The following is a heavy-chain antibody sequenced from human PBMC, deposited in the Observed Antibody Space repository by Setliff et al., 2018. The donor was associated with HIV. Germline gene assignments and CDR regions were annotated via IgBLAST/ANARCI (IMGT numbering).Heavy chain of an antibody. CDR1: GYTFTSYG. Sequence: ASVKVSCKASGYTFTSYGISWVRQAPGQGLEWMGWISAYNGNTNYAQKLQGRVTMTTDTSTSTAYMELRSLRSDDTAVYYCPRDGREDYGDARGAFDIWGQGTMVTVSS. CDR2: ISAYNGNT. V-gene: IGHV1-18*01. CDR3: PRDGREDYGDARGAFDI. J-gene: IGHJ3*02. D-gene: IGHD4-17*01.